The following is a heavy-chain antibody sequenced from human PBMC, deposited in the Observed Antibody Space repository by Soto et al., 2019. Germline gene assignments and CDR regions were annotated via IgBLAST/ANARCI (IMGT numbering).Heavy chain of an antibody. Sequence: PGGSLRLSCAASGFTFSSYGMHWVRQAPGKGLEWVAVISYDGSNKYYADSVKGRFTISRDNSKNTLYLQMNSLRAEDTAVYYCAKNLLSGYDGYYYYYYGMDVWGQGTTVTVSS. J-gene: IGHJ6*02. V-gene: IGHV3-30*18. CDR1: GFTFSSYG. D-gene: IGHD5-12*01. CDR3: AKNLLSGYDGYYYYYYGMDV. CDR2: ISYDGSNK.